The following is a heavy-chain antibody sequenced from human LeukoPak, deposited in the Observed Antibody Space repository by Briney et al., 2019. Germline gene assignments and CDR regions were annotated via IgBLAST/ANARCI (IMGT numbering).Heavy chain of an antibody. J-gene: IGHJ4*02. CDR1: GFTFSSYG. V-gene: IGHV3-33*01. Sequence: PGRSLRLSCAASGFTFSSYGMHWVRQAPGKGLEWVAVIWSDGSSKYYADSVKGRFTISRDNSKNTLYLQVNSLRAEDTAAYYCARWGRSSGSLDSWGQGTLVTVSS. CDR3: ARWGRSSGSLDS. D-gene: IGHD3-22*01. CDR2: IWSDGSSK.